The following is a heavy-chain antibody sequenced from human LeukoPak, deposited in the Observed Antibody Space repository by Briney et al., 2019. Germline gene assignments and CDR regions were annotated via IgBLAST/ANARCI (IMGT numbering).Heavy chain of an antibody. Sequence: RPGGSLRLSCAASGSTFSSYSMNWVRQAPGKGLEWASSISSSSSYIYYADSVKGRFTISRDNAKNSLYLQMNSLRAEDTAVYYCATIQPPRYYFDYWGQGTLVTVSS. CDR1: GSTFSSYS. D-gene: IGHD5-18*01. CDR2: ISSSSSYI. CDR3: ATIQPPRYYFDY. J-gene: IGHJ4*02. V-gene: IGHV3-21*01.